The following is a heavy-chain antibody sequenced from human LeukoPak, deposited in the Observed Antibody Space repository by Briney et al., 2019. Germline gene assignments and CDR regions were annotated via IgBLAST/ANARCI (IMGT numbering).Heavy chain of an antibody. Sequence: ASVKVSCKASVYTFTSYGIIWVRQAPGQGLEWIGWISAYNGNTNYAQKLQGRVTMTTDTSTSTAYMELRSLRSDDTAVYYCARGYCSSTSLTNYVMDVWGKGTTVTVSS. CDR1: VYTFTSYG. D-gene: IGHD2-2*01. CDR2: ISAYNGNT. CDR3: ARGYCSSTSLTNYVMDV. V-gene: IGHV1-18*01. J-gene: IGHJ6*04.